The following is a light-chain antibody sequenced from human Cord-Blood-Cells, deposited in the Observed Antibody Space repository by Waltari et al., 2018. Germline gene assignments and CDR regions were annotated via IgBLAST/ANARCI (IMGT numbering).Light chain of an antibody. Sequence: QSALTQPASVSGSPGQSITISCTGISSDVGGYNYVSWYQQPPGKAPKLMIYDVSNRPSGDSNRFSGSKSGNTASLTISGLQAEDESDYYCSSYTSSSTWVFGGGTKLTVL. CDR2: DVS. CDR1: SSDVGGYNY. CDR3: SSYTSSSTWV. V-gene: IGLV2-14*01. J-gene: IGLJ3*02.